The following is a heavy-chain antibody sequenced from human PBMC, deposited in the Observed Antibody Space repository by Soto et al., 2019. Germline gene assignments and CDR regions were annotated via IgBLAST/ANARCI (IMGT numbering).Heavy chain of an antibody. CDR1: GGSINTVNYY. J-gene: IGHJ4*02. Sequence: QVQLQESGPGLVKPSQTLSLTCTVSGGSINTVNYYWSWIRQSPDKGLEWIGHIYNGGTTYNNPSLSRXXTXSXXTSNHQFSPQLSSVSAADTAVYYCASGPSGDKVDSWCQGTLVTVSS. CDR2: IYNGGTT. V-gene: IGHV4-30-4*01. CDR3: ASGPSGDKVDS. D-gene: IGHD7-27*01.